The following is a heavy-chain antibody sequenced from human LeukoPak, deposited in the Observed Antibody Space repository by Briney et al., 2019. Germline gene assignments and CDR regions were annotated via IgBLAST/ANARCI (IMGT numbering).Heavy chain of an antibody. J-gene: IGHJ6*04. CDR3: ARGLRQGSAWSWGPKEKSYQYMDV. D-gene: IGHD6-19*01. CDR1: GGSFSSHY. Sequence: SETLSLTCGVSGGSFSSHYWTWIRQPPGKGLERIGEINPRGSTNYNPSLESRVTVSADTSRNQLSLSLTSVTAADSAVYFCARGLRQGSAWSWGPKEKSYQYMDVWGTGITVIISS. V-gene: IGHV4-34*01. CDR2: INPRGST.